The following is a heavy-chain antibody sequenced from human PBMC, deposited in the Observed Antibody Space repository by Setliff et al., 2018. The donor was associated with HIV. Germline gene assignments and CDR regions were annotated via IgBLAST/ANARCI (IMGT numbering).Heavy chain of an antibody. CDR2: INPNSGGT. CDR3: ARVRGSYFGNHDAFDI. J-gene: IGHJ3*02. D-gene: IGHD1-26*01. V-gene: IGHV1-2*02. Sequence: ASVKVSCKASGYTFTGYYMHWVRQAPGQGLEWMGWINPNSGGTNYAQKFQGRVTMTRDTSISTAYMELSRLRSDDTAVYYCARVRGSYFGNHDAFDIWGQGTMVTVSS. CDR1: GYTFTGYY.